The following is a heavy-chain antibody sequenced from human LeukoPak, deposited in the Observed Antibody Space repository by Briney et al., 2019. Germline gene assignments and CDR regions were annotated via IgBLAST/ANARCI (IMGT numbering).Heavy chain of an antibody. D-gene: IGHD2-15*01. V-gene: IGHV4-59*01. J-gene: IGHJ4*02. CDR3: ARGARVAPFDY. CDR2: IYYSGST. CDR1: GGSISSYY. Sequence: SETLSLTCTVSGGSISSYYWSWIRQPPGNGLEWIGYIYYSGSTNYNPSLKSRVTISVDTSKNQFSLKLSSVTAADTAVYYCARGARVAPFDYWGQGTLVTVSS.